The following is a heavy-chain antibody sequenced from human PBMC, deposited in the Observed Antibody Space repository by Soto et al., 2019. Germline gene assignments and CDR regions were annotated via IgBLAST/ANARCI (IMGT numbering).Heavy chain of an antibody. D-gene: IGHD2-15*01. J-gene: IGHJ6*02. CDR3: ARRIASSHSMDV. CDR2: IYPGDSDT. CDR1: GYSFTSYW. Sequence: PGESLKISCKVSGYSFTSYWIGWVRQMPGKGLEWMGIIYPGDSDTRYSPSFQGQVTISADKSLSTAYLQWSSLKASDTAMYYCARRIASSHSMDVWGQGTTFTAYS. V-gene: IGHV5-51*01.